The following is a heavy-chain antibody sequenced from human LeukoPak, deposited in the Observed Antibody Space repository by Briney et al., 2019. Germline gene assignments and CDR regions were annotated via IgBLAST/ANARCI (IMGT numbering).Heavy chain of an antibody. Sequence: GGSLRLSCAASGFTLSSYDMHWVRQAIGKGLEWVSGIGTVGDTYYADSVKGRFTISRENGKKSVYLQLNSLRVGDTGVYYCVRANGVVGDRFGIWGQGTTVTVST. J-gene: IGHJ3*02. CDR2: IGTVGDT. CDR3: VRANGVVGDRFGI. CDR1: GFTLSSYD. V-gene: IGHV3-13*01. D-gene: IGHD3-3*01.